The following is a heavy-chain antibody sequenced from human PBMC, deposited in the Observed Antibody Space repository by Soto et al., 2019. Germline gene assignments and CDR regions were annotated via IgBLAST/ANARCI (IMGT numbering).Heavy chain of an antibody. V-gene: IGHV1-69*06. CDR1: GGTFSSYA. Sequence: QVQLVQSGAEVKKPGSSVKVSCTASGGTFSSYAISWVRQAPGQGIEWMGGIIPIFGTANYAQKFQGRVTITADKSTSTAYLELSSLRSEDTAVYYWASDEGYCSGGSCLYYYYGMDVGGQGTTVTFS. J-gene: IGHJ6*02. D-gene: IGHD2-15*01. CDR2: IIPIFGTA. CDR3: ASDEGYCSGGSCLYYYYGMDV.